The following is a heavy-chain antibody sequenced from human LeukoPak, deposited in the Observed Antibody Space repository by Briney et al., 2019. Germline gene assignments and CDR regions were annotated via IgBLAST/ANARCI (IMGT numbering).Heavy chain of an antibody. V-gene: IGHV3-74*01. CDR2: INEDGSTT. D-gene: IGHD1-14*01. CDR3: ARGGLEPVDY. Sequence: GGSLRLSCAASGFTFSRYRMHWVRQAPGKGLVWVSRINEDGSTTSYADSVKGRFTISRDNVKNTLYLQMNGLRAEATAVYYCARGGLEPVDYWGQGTLVTVSS. J-gene: IGHJ4*02. CDR1: GFTFSRYR.